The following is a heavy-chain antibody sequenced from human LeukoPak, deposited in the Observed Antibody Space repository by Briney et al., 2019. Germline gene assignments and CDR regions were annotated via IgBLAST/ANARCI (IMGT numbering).Heavy chain of an antibody. CDR1: GYTFTSYG. Sequence: ASVKVSCKASGYTFTSYGISWVRQAPGQGLEWMGWISAYNGNTNYAQKLQGRVTMTTDTSTSTAYMELRSLRSDDTAVYYCARDVPTELQIWLLSPFDYWGQGTLVTVSS. J-gene: IGHJ4*02. CDR2: ISAYNGNT. V-gene: IGHV1-18*01. CDR3: ARDVPTELQIWLLSPFDY. D-gene: IGHD5-18*01.